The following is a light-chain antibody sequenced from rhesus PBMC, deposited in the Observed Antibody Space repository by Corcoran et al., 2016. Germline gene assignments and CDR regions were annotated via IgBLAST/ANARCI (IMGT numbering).Light chain of an antibody. CDR3: LQYSSSPPT. CDR1: QSISSW. V-gene: IGKV1-22*01. J-gene: IGKJ3*01. CDR2: KAA. Sequence: DIQMTQSPSSLSASVGDTVTITCRASQSISSWLDWYQQKPGKAPKLLIYKAASLQSGVTSRFSGGGSGIDFTLTISSLQPEDFATYHCLQYSSSPPTFGPGTKLDIK.